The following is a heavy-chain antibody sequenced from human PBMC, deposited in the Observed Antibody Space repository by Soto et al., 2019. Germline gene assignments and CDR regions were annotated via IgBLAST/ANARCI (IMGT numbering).Heavy chain of an antibody. D-gene: IGHD4-17*01. J-gene: IGHJ4*02. CDR3: ARTDGDLDY. CDR1: GYTFTNYD. CDR2: TNPKSGYT. V-gene: IGHV1-8*01. Sequence: QVQLVQSGAEVKKPGASVKVSCKASGYTFTNYDINWVRQATGQGLEWMGWTNPKSGYTGFAQKFQGRATMTRDSSISTAYMELHSLTSEDTAVYYCARTDGDLDYWGQGALITVSS.